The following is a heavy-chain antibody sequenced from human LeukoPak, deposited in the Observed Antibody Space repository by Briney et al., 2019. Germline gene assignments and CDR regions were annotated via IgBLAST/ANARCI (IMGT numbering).Heavy chain of an antibody. Sequence: GASVKVSCKASGGTFNSYPISWVRQAPGQGLEWMGGIIPIFGTANYAPKFQGRVTITADESTRTAYMELTSLTSEDTAVYYCARDTGGRDAYRGRYNWFDPWGQGTLVTVSS. CDR1: GGTFNSYP. V-gene: IGHV1-69*13. D-gene: IGHD5-24*01. J-gene: IGHJ5*02. CDR3: ARDTGGRDAYRGRYNWFDP. CDR2: IIPIFGTA.